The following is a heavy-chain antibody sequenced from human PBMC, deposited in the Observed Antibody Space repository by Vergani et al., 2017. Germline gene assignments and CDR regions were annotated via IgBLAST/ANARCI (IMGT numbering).Heavy chain of an antibody. D-gene: IGHD2-15*01. V-gene: IGHV3-21*01. CDR2: ISSSSSYI. J-gene: IGHJ3*02. CDR1: GFTFSSYS. CDR3: ARWNVVVVAAVRLHDAFDI. Sequence: EVQLVESGGGLVKPGGSLRLSCAASGFTFSSYSMNWVRQAPGKGLEWVSSISSSSSYIYYADSVKGRFTISRDNAKNSLYLQMNSLRAEETAVYYCARWNVVVVAAVRLHDAFDIWGQGTMVTVSS.